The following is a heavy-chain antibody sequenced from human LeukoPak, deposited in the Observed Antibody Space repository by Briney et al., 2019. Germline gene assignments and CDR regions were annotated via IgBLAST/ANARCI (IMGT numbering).Heavy chain of an antibody. CDR2: ISYDGSNK. D-gene: IGHD3-22*01. CDR1: GFTFSSYG. V-gene: IGHV3-30*18. CDR3: AKDFGGGDSSGYFDY. J-gene: IGHJ4*02. Sequence: GRSLRLSCAASGFTFSSYGMHWVRQAPGKGLEWVAVISYDGSNKYYADSVKGRFTISRDNSKNTLYLQMNNLRAEDTAVYYCAKDFGGGDSSGYFDYWGQGTLVTVSS.